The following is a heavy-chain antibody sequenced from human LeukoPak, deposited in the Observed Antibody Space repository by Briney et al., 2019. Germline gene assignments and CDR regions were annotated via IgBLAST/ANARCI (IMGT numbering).Heavy chain of an antibody. CDR2: ISSSSSTI. CDR1: GFTFSSYS. V-gene: IGHV3-48*04. Sequence: GGSLRLSCAASGFTFSSYSMNWVRQAPGKGLEWVSYISSSSSTIYYADSVKGRFTISRDNAKNSLYLQMNSLRAEDTAVYYCARRIAAAGTPHHYYYYYGMDVWGQGTTVTVSS. J-gene: IGHJ6*02. CDR3: ARRIAAAGTPHHYYYYYGMDV. D-gene: IGHD6-13*01.